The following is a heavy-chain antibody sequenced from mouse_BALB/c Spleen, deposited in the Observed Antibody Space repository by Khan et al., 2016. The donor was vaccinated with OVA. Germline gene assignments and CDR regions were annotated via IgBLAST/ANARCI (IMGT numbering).Heavy chain of an antibody. CDR1: GYTFTDYY. CDR3: ARRNYFGYTFAY. D-gene: IGHD1-2*01. CDR2: ISPGSGDT. Sequence: MQLQESGAELARPGASVKLSCKASGYTFTDYYINWVKQRTGQGLEWIGEISPGSGDTYYNEKFKGKATLTADKSSNTAYMQLSSLTSEASAVYFCARRNYFGYTFAYWGQGTLVTVSA. V-gene: IGHV1-77*01. J-gene: IGHJ3*01.